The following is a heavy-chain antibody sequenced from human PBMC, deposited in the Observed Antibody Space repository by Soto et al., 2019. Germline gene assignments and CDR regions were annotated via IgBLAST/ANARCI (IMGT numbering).Heavy chain of an antibody. CDR1: GFTFSSYA. D-gene: IGHD2-21*02. V-gene: IGHV3-23*01. CDR3: ASASLVTSRSYYYYGMDV. Sequence: PGGSLRLSCAASGFTFSSYAMSWVRQAPGKGLEWVSAISGSGGTTYYPESGKGRFTISRDNSKNTLFLQMNSLRAEDTAVYYCASASLVTSRSYYYYGMDVGCQGTTVTVSS. CDR2: ISGSGGTT. J-gene: IGHJ6*02.